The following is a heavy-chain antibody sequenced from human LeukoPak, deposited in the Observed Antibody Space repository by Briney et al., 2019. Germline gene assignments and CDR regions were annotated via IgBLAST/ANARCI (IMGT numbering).Heavy chain of an antibody. CDR2: ISSSISYL. J-gene: IGHJ3*02. D-gene: IGHD5-24*01. V-gene: IGHV3-21*01. Sequence: VESGGGLVKPGGSLRLSCAASGFTFSSYSMNWVRQAPGKGLEWVSSISSSISYLYYADSVKGRFTISRDNAKNSLHLQMNSLRAEDTAVYYCARSGRDGYNWDAFDIWGQGTMVTISS. CDR1: GFTFSSYS. CDR3: ARSGRDGYNWDAFDI.